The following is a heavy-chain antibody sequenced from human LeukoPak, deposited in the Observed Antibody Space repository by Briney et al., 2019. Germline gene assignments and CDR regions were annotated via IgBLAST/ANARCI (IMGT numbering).Heavy chain of an antibody. Sequence: GGSLRLSCAASGFTFSRYWMHWVRQAPGKGLVWVSRIKSDGSTNYADSVKGRFTISRDNAKNTVSLQTNSLRAEDTGVYYCARAPAEIGGYYPEYFRHWGQGTLVTVSS. D-gene: IGHD3-22*01. CDR3: ARAPAEIGGYYPEYFRH. V-gene: IGHV3-74*01. J-gene: IGHJ1*01. CDR2: IKSDGST. CDR1: GFTFSRYW.